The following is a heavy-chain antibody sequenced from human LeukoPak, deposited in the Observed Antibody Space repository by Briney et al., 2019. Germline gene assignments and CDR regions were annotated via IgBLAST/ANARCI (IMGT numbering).Heavy chain of an antibody. CDR3: ARDHVVGVWGSYRYPQPNYFDY. CDR2: IYYSGST. CDR1: GGSISSYY. V-gene: IGHV4-59*12. Sequence: PSETLSLTCTVSGGSISSYYWSWIRQPPGKGLEWIGYIYYSGSTNYNPSLKSRVTISVDTSKNQFSLKLSSVTAADTAVYYCARDHVVGVWGSYRYPQPNYFDYWGQGTLVTVSS. D-gene: IGHD3-16*02. J-gene: IGHJ4*02.